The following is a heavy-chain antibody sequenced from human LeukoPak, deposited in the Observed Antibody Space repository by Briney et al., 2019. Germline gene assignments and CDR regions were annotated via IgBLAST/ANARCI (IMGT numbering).Heavy chain of an antibody. CDR3: ARDSGDSSSWPYYFDY. CDR1: GFTVSSNY. V-gene: IGHV3-66*02. Sequence: PGGSLRLSCAASGFTVSSNYMSWVRQAPGKGLEWVSVIYSGGTTYYPDSVKGRFTISRDNPKNTLYLHMNSLRTEDTGVYYCARDSGDSSSWPYYFDYWGQGTLVTVSS. J-gene: IGHJ4*02. CDR2: IYSGGTT. D-gene: IGHD6-13*01.